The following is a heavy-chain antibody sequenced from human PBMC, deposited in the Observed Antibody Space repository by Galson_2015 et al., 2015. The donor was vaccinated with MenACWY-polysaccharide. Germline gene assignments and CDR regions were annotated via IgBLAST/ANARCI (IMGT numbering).Heavy chain of an antibody. CDR1: GFTFDDYA. Sequence: SLRLSCAASGFTFDDYAMHWVRQAPGKGLEWVSGISWNSASTGYADSVKGRFTISRDNAKNSLYLQMNSLRVEDTALYYCAKDILRVKYCSGGGCSPEGAFHIWGQGTMVTVSS. V-gene: IGHV3-9*01. CDR3: AKDILRVKYCSGGGCSPEGAFHI. D-gene: IGHD2-15*01. CDR2: ISWNSAST. J-gene: IGHJ3*02.